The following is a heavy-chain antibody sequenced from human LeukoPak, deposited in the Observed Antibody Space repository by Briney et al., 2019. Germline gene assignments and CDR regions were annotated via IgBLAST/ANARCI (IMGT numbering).Heavy chain of an antibody. CDR1: GGSISSYY. Sequence: SETLSLTCTVSGGSISSYYWSWIRQPPGKGLEWIGYIYYSGSTNYNPSLKSRVTISVDTSKNQFSLKLSSVTAADTAVYYCARDEWGIAVHHFDYWGQGTLVTVSS. V-gene: IGHV4-59*01. CDR3: ARDEWGIAVHHFDY. D-gene: IGHD6-19*01. J-gene: IGHJ4*02. CDR2: IYYSGST.